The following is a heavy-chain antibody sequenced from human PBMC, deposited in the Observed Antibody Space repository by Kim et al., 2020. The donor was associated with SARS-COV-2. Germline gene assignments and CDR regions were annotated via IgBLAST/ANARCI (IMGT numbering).Heavy chain of an antibody. D-gene: IGHD3-22*01. CDR3: ARGIGREGDSRLTFDY. V-gene: IGHV4-59*13. CDR1: GGSISSYY. Sequence: SETLSLTCTVSGGSISSYYWSWIRQPPGKGLEWIGYIYYSGSTNYNPSLKSRVTISVDTSKNQFSLKLSSVTAADTAVYYCARGIGREGDSRLTFDYWGQGTLVTVSS. CDR2: IYYSGST. J-gene: IGHJ4*02.